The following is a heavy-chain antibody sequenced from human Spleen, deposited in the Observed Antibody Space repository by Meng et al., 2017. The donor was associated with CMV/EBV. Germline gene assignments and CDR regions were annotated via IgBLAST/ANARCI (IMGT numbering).Heavy chain of an antibody. CDR1: GFTFDEYG. V-gene: IGHV3-20*04. J-gene: IGHJ4*02. CDR2: INWNGNST. Sequence: GESLKISCAASGFTFDEYGMSWVRQAPGKGLEWVSNINWNGNSTGYADSVKGRFTIFRDNANNSLYLQMNSLRAEDTAVYYCVRDMYFDYWGQGTLVTVSS. CDR3: VRDMYFDY.